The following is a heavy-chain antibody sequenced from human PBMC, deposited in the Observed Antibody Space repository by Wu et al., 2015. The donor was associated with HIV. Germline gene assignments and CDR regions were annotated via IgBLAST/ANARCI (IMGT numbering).Heavy chain of an antibody. CDR1: GYTFIDYY. CDR2: INPNRGGT. D-gene: IGHD5-12*01. CDR3: ARDRGGTTGCDWDFDY. V-gene: IGHV1-2*02. Sequence: QVQLLQSGAEVKKPGASVMVSCKASGYTFIDYYIYWVRQAPGRGLEWMGWINPNRGGTKYAQKFRDRVTMTRDTAVSTAYMELNSLRSDDTAVYYCARDRGGTTGCDWDFDYVGPGNAGHVSS. J-gene: IGHJ4*02.